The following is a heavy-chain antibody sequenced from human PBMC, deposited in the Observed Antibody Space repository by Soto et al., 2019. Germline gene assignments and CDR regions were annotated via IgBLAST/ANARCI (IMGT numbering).Heavy chain of an antibody. D-gene: IGHD1-26*01. CDR1: NGSVSSPLSY. V-gene: IGHV4-39*01. CDR3: VRQPYGAYMYFFDN. CDR2: IYFSGIT. Sequence: SETLSLTCSVSNGSVSSPLSYWGWIRQPPGKRPQWIGVIYFSGITSYNPSLKSRVTISVDTSNNQFSLELSSVTATDTAVYYCVRQPYGAYMYFFDNWGQGTPVTVSS. J-gene: IGHJ4*02.